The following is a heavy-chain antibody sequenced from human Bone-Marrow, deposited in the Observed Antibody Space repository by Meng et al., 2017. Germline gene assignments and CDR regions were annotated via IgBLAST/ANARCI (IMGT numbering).Heavy chain of an antibody. D-gene: IGHD6-13*01. V-gene: IGHV3-11*01. CDR1: GFTFSDYY. CDR2: ISSSGSTI. CDR3: ARVGRPIAAAGITWFDP. Sequence: GESLKISCAASGFTFSDYYMSWIRQAPGKGLEWVSYISSSGSTIYYADSVKGRFTISRDNAKNSLYLQMNSLRAEDTAVYYCARVGRPIAAAGITWFDPWGQGTLVTVSS. J-gene: IGHJ5*02.